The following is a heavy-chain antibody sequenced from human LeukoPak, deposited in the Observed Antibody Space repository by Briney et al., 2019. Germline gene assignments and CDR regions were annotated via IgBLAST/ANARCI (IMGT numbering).Heavy chain of an antibody. CDR1: GFTFRDYY. CDR3: ARALNDALDI. J-gene: IGHJ3*02. V-gene: IGHV3-11*01. Sequence: GGSLRLSCAASGFTFRDYYMIWIRQAPGKGLEGVSYTSSSGGSIYYADSVKGRFTISRDNAKNLLFLQMNSLRAEDTAVYYCARALNDALDIWGRGTTVTVSS. D-gene: IGHD3-9*01. CDR2: TSSSGGSI.